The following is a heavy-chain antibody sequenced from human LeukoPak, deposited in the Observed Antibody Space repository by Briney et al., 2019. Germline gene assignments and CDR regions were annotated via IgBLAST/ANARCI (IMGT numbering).Heavy chain of an antibody. J-gene: IGHJ4*02. CDR1: GGSISSYY. CDR2: IYYSGST. V-gene: IGHV4-59*08. D-gene: IGHD4-17*01. Sequence: SEALSLTCTVSGGSISSYYWSWIRQPPGKGLEWIGYIYYSGSTNYNPSLKGRVTISVDTSKNQFSLKLSSVTAADTAVYYCARQAETVTSGDFDYWGQGTLVTVSS. CDR3: ARQAETVTSGDFDY.